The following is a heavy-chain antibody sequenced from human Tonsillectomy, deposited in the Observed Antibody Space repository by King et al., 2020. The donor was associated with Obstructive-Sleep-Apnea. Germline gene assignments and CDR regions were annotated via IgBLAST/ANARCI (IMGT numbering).Heavy chain of an antibody. D-gene: IGHD3-16*01. CDR2: LYYSGST. CDR1: GGSISSYY. V-gene: IGHV4-59*01. Sequence: QLQESGPGLVKPSETLSLTCTVSGGSISSYYWSWIRQPPGKGLEWIGYLYYSGSTNYNPSLKSRVTISLDTSKNQFSLKLSSVTAADTAVYYCARDTPWGRGDGMDVWGQGTTVTVSS. CDR3: ARDTPWGRGDGMDV. J-gene: IGHJ6*02.